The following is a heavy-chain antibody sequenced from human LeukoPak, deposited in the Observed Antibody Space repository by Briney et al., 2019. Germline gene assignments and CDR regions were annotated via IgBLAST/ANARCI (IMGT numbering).Heavy chain of an antibody. CDR1: GFTFSSYA. V-gene: IGHV3-23*01. CDR3: AKDHPRSDDGDYAGYFDY. Sequence: GGSLRLSCAASGFTFSSYAMSWVRQAPGKGLEWVSAISGSGGSTYYADSVKGRFTISRDNSKNTLYLQMNSLRAEDTAVYYCAKDHPRSDDGDYAGYFDYWGQGTLVTVSS. D-gene: IGHD4-17*01. CDR2: ISGSGGST. J-gene: IGHJ4*02.